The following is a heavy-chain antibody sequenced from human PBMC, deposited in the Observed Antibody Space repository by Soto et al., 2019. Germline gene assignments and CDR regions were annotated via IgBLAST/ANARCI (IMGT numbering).Heavy chain of an antibody. Sequence: QLQLQESGPGLVKPSETLSLTCTVSGGSISSSSYYWGWIRQPPGKGLEWIGSIYYSGSTYYNPSLKSRFPIPVDTPKTQFPLKLSSVPAADTAVYSCARHDYGDSEGRGAFDIWGQGTMVPVSS. V-gene: IGHV4-39*01. CDR2: IYYSGST. D-gene: IGHD4-17*01. CDR3: ARHDYGDSEGRGAFDI. CDR1: GGSISSSSYY. J-gene: IGHJ3*02.